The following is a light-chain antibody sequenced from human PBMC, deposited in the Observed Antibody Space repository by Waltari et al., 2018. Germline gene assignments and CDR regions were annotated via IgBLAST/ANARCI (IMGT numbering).Light chain of an antibody. CDR1: QTINKY. CDR2: AAA. CDR3: QQSYSLPWT. Sequence: DIQMTQSPSSLSASVGDKVTITSRAGQTINKYLNWYQQKPGKAPRVLIYAAATLQSGVPSRFSGGGSGTDFTITISSLQPEDFGTYFCQQSYSLPWTFGQGTKVEIE. V-gene: IGKV1-39*01. J-gene: IGKJ1*01.